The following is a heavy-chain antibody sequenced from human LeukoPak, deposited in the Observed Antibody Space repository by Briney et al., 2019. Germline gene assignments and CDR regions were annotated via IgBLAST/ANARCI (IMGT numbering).Heavy chain of an antibody. CDR2: SKSQTDGGTT. Sequence: PGGSLRLSCAASGFTFTNDWMSWVRQAPGKVLEWIGRSKSQTDGGTTDYAAPVKGRFTISRDDSKNTVYLQMNSLRTDDTAVYYCTTLSYVGGYWGQGTLVTVSS. V-gene: IGHV3-15*01. J-gene: IGHJ4*02. CDR1: GFTFTNDW. CDR3: TTLSYVGGY. D-gene: IGHD3-10*02.